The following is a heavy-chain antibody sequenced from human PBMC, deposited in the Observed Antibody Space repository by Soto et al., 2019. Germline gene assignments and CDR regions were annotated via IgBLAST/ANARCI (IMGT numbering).Heavy chain of an antibody. Sequence: QVQLVESGGGVVQPGRSLRLSCAASGFTFSSYGMHWVRQAPGKGLEWVAVISYDGSNKYYADSVKGRFIISRDNSKNTLYLQMNSLRAEDTAVYYCAKDMYQLLFLGFDYWGQGTLVTVSS. CDR3: AKDMYQLLFLGFDY. CDR1: GFTFSSYG. V-gene: IGHV3-30*18. D-gene: IGHD2-2*01. J-gene: IGHJ4*02. CDR2: ISYDGSNK.